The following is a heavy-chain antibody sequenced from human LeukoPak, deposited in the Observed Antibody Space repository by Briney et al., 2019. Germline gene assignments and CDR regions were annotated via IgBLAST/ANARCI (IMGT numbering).Heavy chain of an antibody. Sequence: PSETLSLTCAVYGGSFSGYYWSWIRQPPGKGLEWIGEINHSGSTNYNPSLKSRVTISVDTSKNQFSLKLNFVTAADTAVYYCARLVEYGSSSFDSWGQGTLVTVSS. J-gene: IGHJ4*02. CDR1: GGSFSGYY. CDR2: INHSGST. CDR3: ARLVEYGSSSFDS. V-gene: IGHV4-34*01. D-gene: IGHD6-6*01.